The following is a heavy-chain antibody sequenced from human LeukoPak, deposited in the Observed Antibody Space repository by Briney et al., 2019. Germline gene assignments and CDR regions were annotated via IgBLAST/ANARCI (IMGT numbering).Heavy chain of an antibody. V-gene: IGHV3-23*01. Sequence: GGSLRLSCAASGFTFSSYAMSWVRQAPGKGLEWISAISGSGGSTYYADSVKGRFTISRDNSKNTLYLQMNSLRAEDTAVYYCAKDGRNCSSTSCLDYWGQGTLVTVSS. CDR2: ISGSGGST. J-gene: IGHJ4*02. CDR1: GFTFSSYA. CDR3: AKDGRNCSSTSCLDY. D-gene: IGHD2-2*01.